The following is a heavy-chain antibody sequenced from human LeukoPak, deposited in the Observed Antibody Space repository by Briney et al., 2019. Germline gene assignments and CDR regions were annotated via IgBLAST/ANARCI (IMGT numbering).Heavy chain of an antibody. J-gene: IGHJ4*02. D-gene: IGHD2-15*01. V-gene: IGHV3-15*01. Sequence: GGSLRLSCAASGFTFSNAWMSWVRQAPANGLEWVGSIKSKTDGGTTDYAAPVKGRFTISRADSKHTLYLQMNSLKTEDTAVYYCTTDHGYCSGGSCYGGPSFFDYWGQGTLVTVFS. CDR2: IKSKTDGGTT. CDR3: TTDHGYCSGGSCYGGPSFFDY. CDR1: GFTFSNAW.